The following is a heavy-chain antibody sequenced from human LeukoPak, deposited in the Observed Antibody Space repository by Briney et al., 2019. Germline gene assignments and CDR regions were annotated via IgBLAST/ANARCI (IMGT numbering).Heavy chain of an antibody. Sequence: GGSLRLSCAASGFTFSSYTMNWVRQAPGKRLEWVSSISSSSSYIYYADSVKGRFTISRDNAKNSLYLQMNSLRAEDTAVYYCARGMQLWYTDYWGQGTLVTVSS. CDR3: ARGMQLWYTDY. D-gene: IGHD5-18*01. CDR2: ISSSSSYI. CDR1: GFTFSSYT. V-gene: IGHV3-21*01. J-gene: IGHJ4*02.